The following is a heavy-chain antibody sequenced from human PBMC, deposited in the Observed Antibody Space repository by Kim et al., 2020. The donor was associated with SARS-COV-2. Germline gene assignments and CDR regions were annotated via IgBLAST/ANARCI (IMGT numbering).Heavy chain of an antibody. Sequence: ADSVKGRFTISRDNGKKSLYLPMNSLRDEDTAVYYCARDRVAPLYYYGMDVWGQGTTVTVSS. J-gene: IGHJ6*02. V-gene: IGHV3-48*02. D-gene: IGHD2-15*01. CDR3: ARDRVAPLYYYGMDV.